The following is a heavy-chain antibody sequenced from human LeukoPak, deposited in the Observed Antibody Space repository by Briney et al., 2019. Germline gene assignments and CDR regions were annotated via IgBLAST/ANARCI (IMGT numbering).Heavy chain of an antibody. Sequence: SETLSLTCTVSGGSISSSLYYWAWIRQPPGKGLEWIGSIYYNGDTYYNPSLKSRVTISFDTSESQVSLHLSSVTAADTAIYYCARGPNTSGNYQAFDIWGQGTMVTVSA. CDR2: IYYNGDT. CDR3: ARGPNTSGNYQAFDI. V-gene: IGHV4-39*07. CDR1: GGSISSSLYY. D-gene: IGHD4-23*01. J-gene: IGHJ3*02.